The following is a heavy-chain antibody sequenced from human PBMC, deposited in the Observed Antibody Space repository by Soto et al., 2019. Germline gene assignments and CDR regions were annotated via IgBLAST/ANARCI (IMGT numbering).Heavy chain of an antibody. CDR2: INPSGGST. V-gene: IGHV1-46*01. CDR1: GYTFTSYY. D-gene: IGHD2-2*01. CDR3: ARDLYDQQDIVVVPAAIHYYYGMDV. J-gene: IGHJ6*02. Sequence: ASVKVSCKASGYTFTSYYMHWVRQAPGQGLEWMGIINPSGGSTSYAQKFQGRVTMTRDTSTSTVYMELSSLRSEDTAVYYCARDLYDQQDIVVVPAAIHYYYGMDVWGQGTTVTVSS.